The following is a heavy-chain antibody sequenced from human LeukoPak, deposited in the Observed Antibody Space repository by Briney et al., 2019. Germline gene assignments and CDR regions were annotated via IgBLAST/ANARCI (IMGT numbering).Heavy chain of an antibody. J-gene: IGHJ4*02. D-gene: IGHD3-10*01. Sequence: GGSLRLSCAASGFTFSSYWMSWVRQAPGKGLEWVAFLRSGGNDKYYAGSVKGRFTISRDNSKNTLFLQMNSLRAEDTAVYYCAKDLFGSGSYEYWGQGTLVTVSS. CDR2: LRSGGNDK. CDR3: AKDLFGSGSYEY. V-gene: IGHV3-30*02. CDR1: GFTFSSYW.